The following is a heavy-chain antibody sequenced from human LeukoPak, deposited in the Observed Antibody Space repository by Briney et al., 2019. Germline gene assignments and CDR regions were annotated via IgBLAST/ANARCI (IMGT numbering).Heavy chain of an antibody. CDR1: GFTFSSSS. J-gene: IGHJ4*02. D-gene: IGHD5-18*01. Sequence: GGSLRLSCSASGFTFSSSSMAWVRQAPGKGLEWVSTIGSSGTITFYTDSVKGRFTISRDNSKNTLYLQMNCLRVEDTAVFYCAKETYSNGYFDYWGQGTLVTVSS. CDR2: IGSSGTIT. CDR3: AKETYSNGYFDY. V-gene: IGHV3-23*01.